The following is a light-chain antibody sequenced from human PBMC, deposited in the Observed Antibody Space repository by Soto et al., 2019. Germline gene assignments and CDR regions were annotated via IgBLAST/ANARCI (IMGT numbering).Light chain of an antibody. Sequence: EIVMTQSPATLSVSPGERATLSCRASQSVSSNFAWYQQKPDQAPRLLIYGASTRATGIPARFSGSGSGTELPLTISSLQSEDFAVYYCQQYNNWPPLYTCGQGTKLEIK. J-gene: IGKJ2*01. V-gene: IGKV3-15*01. CDR3: QQYNNWPPLYT. CDR2: GAS. CDR1: QSVSSN.